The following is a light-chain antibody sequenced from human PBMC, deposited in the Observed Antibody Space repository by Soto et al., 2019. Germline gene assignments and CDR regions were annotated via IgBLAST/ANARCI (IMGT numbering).Light chain of an antibody. CDR3: SSYRSSNTVV. CDR2: EVT. V-gene: IGLV2-14*01. CDR1: SSDIGGYDY. Sequence: HSALTQPASVSGSPGQSITISCTGTSSDIGGYDYVSWFQQHPGKAPKLMLYEVTNRPSGVSNRVSGSKSGNTASLTISGLQAEDEAHYYCSSYRSSNTVVFGGGTKVTVL. J-gene: IGLJ2*01.